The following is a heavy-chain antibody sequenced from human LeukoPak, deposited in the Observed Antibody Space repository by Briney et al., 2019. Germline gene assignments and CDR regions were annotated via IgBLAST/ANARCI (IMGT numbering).Heavy chain of an antibody. V-gene: IGHV3-48*01. J-gene: IGHJ5*02. Sequence: QPGGSLRLSCAASGFTFSSYSMNWVRQAPGKGLEWLSYITGGSSTITYYADSVKGRFTISRDDSKNTLFLQMDSLRVEDTAVYYCVTGDPIWFDPWGQGTLVTVSS. CDR1: GFTFSSYS. D-gene: IGHD3-10*01. CDR2: ITGGSSTIT. CDR3: VTGDPIWFDP.